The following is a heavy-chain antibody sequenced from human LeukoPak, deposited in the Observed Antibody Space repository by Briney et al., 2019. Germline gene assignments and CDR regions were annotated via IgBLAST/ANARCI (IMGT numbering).Heavy chain of an antibody. Sequence: GGSLRLSCAASGFTFSSYWMSWVRQAPGKGLEWVANIKQDGSEKYYVDSVKGRFNISIDNAKNSLYLQMNSLRAEDTAVYYCAREGREVTMIVVVIGAFDIWGQGTMVTVSS. V-gene: IGHV3-7*01. CDR1: GFTFSSYW. J-gene: IGHJ3*02. CDR3: AREGREVTMIVVVIGAFDI. D-gene: IGHD3-22*01. CDR2: IKQDGSEK.